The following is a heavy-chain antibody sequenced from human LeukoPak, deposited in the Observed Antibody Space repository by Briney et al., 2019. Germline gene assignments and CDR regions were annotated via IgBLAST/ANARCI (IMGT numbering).Heavy chain of an antibody. V-gene: IGHV3-30*03. D-gene: IGHD3-22*01. CDR3: ARDDVINYYDSSGYDDAFDI. CDR2: ISYDGSNK. Sequence: GGSLRLSCAASGFTFSSYGMHWVRQAPGKGLEWVAVISYDGSNKYYADSVKGRFTISRDNSKNTLYLQMNSLRAEDTAVYYCARDDVINYYDSSGYDDAFDIWGQGTMVTVSS. J-gene: IGHJ3*02. CDR1: GFTFSSYG.